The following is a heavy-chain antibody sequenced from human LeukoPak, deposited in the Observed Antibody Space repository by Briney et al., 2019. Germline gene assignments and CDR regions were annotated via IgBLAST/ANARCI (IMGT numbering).Heavy chain of an antibody. Sequence: SQTLSLTCAISGDSVFSNSAAWDWIRQSPSRGLEWLGRTYYSSKWYNDYAVSVKSRITINPDTSKNQFSLQLNSVTPEDTALYYCARATGGAAAGLDYWGQGTLVTVSS. D-gene: IGHD6-13*01. CDR1: GDSVFSNSAA. CDR2: TYYSSKWYN. J-gene: IGHJ4*02. V-gene: IGHV6-1*01. CDR3: ARATGGAAAGLDY.